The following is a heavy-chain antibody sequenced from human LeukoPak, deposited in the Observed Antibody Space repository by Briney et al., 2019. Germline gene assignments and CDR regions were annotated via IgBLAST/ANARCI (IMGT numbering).Heavy chain of an antibody. Sequence: PSETLSLTCTVSGGSISSYYWSWIRQPPGKGLEWIGYIYYSGSTNYNPSLKSRVTISVDTSKNQFSLKLSSVTAADTAVYYCARPKMAPYSSSWYGPFDYWGQGTLVTVSS. D-gene: IGHD6-13*01. CDR2: IYYSGST. CDR3: ARPKMAPYSSSWYGPFDY. CDR1: GGSISSYY. V-gene: IGHV4-59*12. J-gene: IGHJ4*02.